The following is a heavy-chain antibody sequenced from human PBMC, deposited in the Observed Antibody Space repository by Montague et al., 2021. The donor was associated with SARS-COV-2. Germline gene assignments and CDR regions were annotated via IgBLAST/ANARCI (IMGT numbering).Heavy chain of an antibody. CDR3: ARFPTSYYYDSKAAPATPDAFDI. V-gene: IGHV4-34*01. D-gene: IGHD3-22*01. CDR1: GGSVSNYY. J-gene: IGHJ3*02. CDR2: VNQSGIT. Sequence: SETLSLTCAISGGSVSNYYWSWIRQPPGKGLEWIGEVNQSGITIYNPSVKSGVTTSEDTSKNQFYLRLNSVTAADTAVYYCARFPTSYYYDSKAAPATPDAFDIWGQGTMVTVSS.